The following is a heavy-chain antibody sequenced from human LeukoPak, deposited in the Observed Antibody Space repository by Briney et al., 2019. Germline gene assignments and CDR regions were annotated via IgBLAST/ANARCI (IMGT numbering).Heavy chain of an antibody. J-gene: IGHJ5*01. CDR1: GYTFTGYY. Sequence: ASVKVSCKASGYTFTGYYMHWVRQAPGQGLEWMGWINPNSGGTNYAQKFQGRVTMTRDTSISTAYMELSRLRSDDTAVYYCARGYGMVAMGVDWFDSWGQGTLVTVSS. CDR3: ARGYGMVAMGVDWFDS. D-gene: IGHD5-12*01. V-gene: IGHV1-2*02. CDR2: INPNSGGT.